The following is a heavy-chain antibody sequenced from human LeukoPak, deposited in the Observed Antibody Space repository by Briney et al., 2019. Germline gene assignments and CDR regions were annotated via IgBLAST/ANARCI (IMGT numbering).Heavy chain of an antibody. V-gene: IGHV3-48*01. CDR1: GFAFDTYS. J-gene: IGHJ3*02. Sequence: VGSLRLSYVASGFAFDTYSMNWVRQAPGKGLEWLSYTSSGSSTIYYADSVKGRFTISRDNAKNSLYLQMNSLGAEDTAVYYCARSWSSWDAFDIWAKGQWSPSLQ. CDR3: ARSWSSWDAFDI. D-gene: IGHD3-3*01. CDR2: TSSGSSTI.